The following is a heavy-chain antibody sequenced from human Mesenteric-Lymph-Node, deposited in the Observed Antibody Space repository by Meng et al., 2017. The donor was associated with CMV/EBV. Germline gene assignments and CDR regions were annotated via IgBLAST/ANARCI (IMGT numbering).Heavy chain of an antibody. V-gene: IGHV3-23*03. J-gene: IGHJ4*02. D-gene: IGHD3-22*01. CDR1: GFTFRNFA. Sequence: GESLKISCVASGFTFRNFAMTWVRQAPGKGLEWVSVIYGGTGMTYYADVVKGRFTISRDDSKNTLYLQMHSLTAEDAAVYYCARSVDYDDSSGYLINYWGQGTLVTVSS. CDR3: ARSVDYDDSSGYLINY. CDR2: IYGGTGMT.